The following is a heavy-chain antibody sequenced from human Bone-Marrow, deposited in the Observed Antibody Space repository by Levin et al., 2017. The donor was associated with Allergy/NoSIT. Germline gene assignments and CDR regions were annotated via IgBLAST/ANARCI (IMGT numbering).Heavy chain of an antibody. CDR1: GFTFSNYA. D-gene: IGHD2-2*01. V-gene: IGHV3-23*01. Sequence: GGSLRLSCAGSGFTFSNYAMGWVRQAPGKGLEWVPAISGGTYYADSVRGRFTISRDSSKNTLYLQMNSLTAEDTAEYYCAKGGYCTSITCPHDAFDIWGQGTTVTVSS. J-gene: IGHJ3*02. CDR3: AKGGYCTSITCPHDAFDI. CDR2: ISGGT.